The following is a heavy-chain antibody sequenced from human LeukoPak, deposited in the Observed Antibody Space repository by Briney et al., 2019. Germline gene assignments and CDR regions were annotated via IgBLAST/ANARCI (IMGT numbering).Heavy chain of an antibody. CDR2: ISAANGNT. Sequence: VASVKVSCKASGYAFNDYAIHWVRQAPGQRFEWMGWISAANGNTKYSEKLQGRVTITRDTSASTAYMELSSLRSEDSAIYFCARGRGTAGSNRDFYFFYYMDVWGKGTTVAVSS. J-gene: IGHJ6*03. CDR3: ARGRGTAGSNRDFYFFYYMDV. CDR1: GYAFNDYA. V-gene: IGHV1-3*01. D-gene: IGHD6-13*01.